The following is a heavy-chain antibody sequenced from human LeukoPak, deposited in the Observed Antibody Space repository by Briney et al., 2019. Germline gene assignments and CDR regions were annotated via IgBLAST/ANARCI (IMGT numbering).Heavy chain of an antibody. D-gene: IGHD1-1*01. J-gene: IGHJ4*02. CDR2: ISSSSSCI. CDR3: ARAQRNWNDVGNFDY. Sequence: GGSLRLSCAASGFTFSSYSMNWVRQAPGKGLEWVSSISSSSSCIYYADSVKGRFTISRDNAKNSLYLQMNSLRAEDTAVYYCARAQRNWNDVGNFDYWGQGTLVTVSS. CDR1: GFTFSSYS. V-gene: IGHV3-21*01.